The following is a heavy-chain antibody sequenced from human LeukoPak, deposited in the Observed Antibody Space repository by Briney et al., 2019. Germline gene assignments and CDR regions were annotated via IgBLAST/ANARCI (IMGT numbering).Heavy chain of an antibody. CDR1: GYTFTSYG. V-gene: IGHV1-18*01. D-gene: IGHD4-11*01. CDR3: ARVPYSNYVRYYYGMDV. CDR2: ISAYNGNT. Sequence: ASVKVSCKASGYTFTSYGISWVRQAPGQGLKWMGWISAYNGNTNYAQKLQGRVTMTTDTSTSTAYMELRSLRSDDTAVYYCARVPYSNYVRYYYGMDVWGQGTTVTVSS. J-gene: IGHJ6*02.